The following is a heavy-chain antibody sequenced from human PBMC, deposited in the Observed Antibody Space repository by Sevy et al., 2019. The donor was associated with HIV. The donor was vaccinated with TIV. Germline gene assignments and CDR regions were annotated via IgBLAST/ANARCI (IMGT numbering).Heavy chain of an antibody. J-gene: IGHJ6*02. Sequence: ASVKVSCKASGGTFSSYAISWVRQAPGQGLEWMGGIIPIFGTANYAQKFQGRVTITADESTSTAYMELSSLRSEDTAVYYCARSMVRSYGMDVWGQGTTGTVSS. CDR1: GGTFSSYA. V-gene: IGHV1-69*13. CDR3: ARSMVRSYGMDV. CDR2: IIPIFGTA. D-gene: IGHD3-10*01.